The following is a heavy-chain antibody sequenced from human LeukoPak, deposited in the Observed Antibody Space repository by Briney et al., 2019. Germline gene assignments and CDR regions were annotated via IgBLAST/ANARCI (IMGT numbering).Heavy chain of an antibody. J-gene: IGHJ4*02. CDR3: ERMDLSSPGTAY. CDR2: ISSSSSTI. Sequence: GGSLRLSCAASGFTFSSYSMNWVRQAPGQGLKWLTYISSSSSTIYYADSVKARFTISRDNAKNSLYLQMNSLRDEDKAGYCFERMDLSSPGTAYWSQGTLLTVPS. V-gene: IGHV3-48*02. D-gene: IGHD1-1*01. CDR1: GFTFSSYS.